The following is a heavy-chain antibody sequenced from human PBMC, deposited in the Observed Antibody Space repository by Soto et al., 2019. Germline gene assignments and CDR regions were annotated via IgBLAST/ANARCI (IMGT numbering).Heavy chain of an antibody. CDR1: GGTFNNNA. CDR3: ARPYDSSDYYGGGMDV. Sequence: QVQLVQSGAEVKKPGSSVKVSCKASGGTFNNNAISWVRQAPGQGLEWMGGIIPILGTANYAQKFRGRVTITAYESTSTGYMDLSSLRSEDTAVYYCARPYDSSDYYGGGMDVWGQGTTVTVSS. V-gene: IGHV1-69*01. D-gene: IGHD3-22*01. J-gene: IGHJ6*02. CDR2: IIPILGTA.